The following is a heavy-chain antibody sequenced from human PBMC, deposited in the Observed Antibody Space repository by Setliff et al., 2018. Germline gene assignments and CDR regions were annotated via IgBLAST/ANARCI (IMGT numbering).Heavy chain of an antibody. V-gene: IGHV3-7*01. CDR3: TREASVDFWSGYPYYYYMDV. D-gene: IGHD3-3*01. CDR1: GGSISSSNW. Sequence: PSETLSLTCAVSGGSISSSNWWSWVRQPPGKGLEWVANINQDGSEKYYVDSVKGRFTISRDNAKNSLYLQMNSLRAEDTAVYYCTREASVDFWSGYPYYYYMDVWGKGTTVTVSS. J-gene: IGHJ6*03. CDR2: INQDGSEK.